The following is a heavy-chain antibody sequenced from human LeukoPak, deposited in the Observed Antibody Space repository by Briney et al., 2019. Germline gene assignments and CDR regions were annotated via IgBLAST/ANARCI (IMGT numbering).Heavy chain of an antibody. CDR1: GFTFSSYS. Sequence: GGSLRLSCAASGFTFSSYSMNWVRQAPGKGLEWVSSITSSSNYIYNADSVKGRFTISRYNAQNALYLQMNSLRAEDTAVYYCARGGDCSSTSCYLINDYWGQGTLVTVSS. CDR2: ITSSSNYI. CDR3: ARGGDCSSTSCYLINDY. V-gene: IGHV3-21*06. J-gene: IGHJ4*02. D-gene: IGHD2-2*01.